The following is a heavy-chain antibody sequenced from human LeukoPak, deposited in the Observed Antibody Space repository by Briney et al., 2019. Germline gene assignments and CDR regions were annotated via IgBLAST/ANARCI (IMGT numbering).Heavy chain of an antibody. D-gene: IGHD4-17*01. Sequence: SETLSLTCTVSGGSISSYYWSWIRQPPGKGLEWIGYIYYSGSTYYNPSLKSRVTISVDTSKNQFSLKLSSVTAADTAVYYCARGTNDYGDLAIDYWGQGTLVTVSS. V-gene: IGHV4-59*12. J-gene: IGHJ4*02. CDR1: GGSISSYY. CDR3: ARGTNDYGDLAIDY. CDR2: IYYSGST.